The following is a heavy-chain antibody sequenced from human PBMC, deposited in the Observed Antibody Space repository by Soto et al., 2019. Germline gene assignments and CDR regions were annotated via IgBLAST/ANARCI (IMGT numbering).Heavy chain of an antibody. CDR3: ARLGGYYQAFDS. D-gene: IGHD3-22*01. J-gene: IGHJ4*02. CDR2: IYYTGTT. CDR1: GGSISGDY. V-gene: IGHV4-59*08. Sequence: SETLSLTCTVSGGSISGDYCSWIRQSPGKGLEWIGYIYYTGTTKYNPSLKSRLTISVDTSKNQFSLKLSSVTAADTAVYYCARLGGYYQAFDSWGQGTLVTVSS.